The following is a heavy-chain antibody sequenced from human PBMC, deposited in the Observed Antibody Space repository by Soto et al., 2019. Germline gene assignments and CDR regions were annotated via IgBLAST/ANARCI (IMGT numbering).Heavy chain of an antibody. CDR1: GGSFSCYY. Sequence: SETLSLTCAVYGGSFSCYYWSWIRQPPGKGLEWIGEINQSGSTNYNPSLKSRVTISVDTSKNQFSLKLSSVTAADTAVYYCATSGGSYPWGQGTLVTVS. J-gene: IGHJ5*02. D-gene: IGHD2-15*01. CDR3: ATSGGSYP. V-gene: IGHV4-34*01. CDR2: INQSGST.